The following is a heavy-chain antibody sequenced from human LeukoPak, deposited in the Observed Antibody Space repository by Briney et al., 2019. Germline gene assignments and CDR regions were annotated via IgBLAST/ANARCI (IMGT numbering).Heavy chain of an antibody. CDR3: ERVWRLAPYSSSWYVFDY. CDR2: IDYSGSH. Sequence: SETLSLTCTVSGGSISSSIYYWGCIRHPPGKGLEWMRSIDYSGSHYYNPSLRSRVPISEATSKNHFFLKLSAVTATDTAVYACERVWRLAPYSSSWYVFDYWGQGTLVTVSS. J-gene: IGHJ4*02. V-gene: IGHV4-39*02. D-gene: IGHD6-13*01. CDR1: GGSISSSIYY.